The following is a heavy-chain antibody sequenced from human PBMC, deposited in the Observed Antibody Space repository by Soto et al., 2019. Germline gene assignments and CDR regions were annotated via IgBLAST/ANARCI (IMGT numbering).Heavy chain of an antibody. CDR1: GGSFSGYY. D-gene: IGHD2-15*01. J-gene: IGHJ6*03. CDR3: ARGYCSGGSCYLGYYYYMDV. CDR2: INHSGST. Sequence: PSETLSLTCAVYGGSFSGYYWSWIRQPPGKGLEWIGEINHSGSTNYNPSLKSRVTISVDTSKNQFSLKLSSVTAADTAVYYCARGYCSGGSCYLGYYYYMDVWGKGTTVTVSS. V-gene: IGHV4-34*01.